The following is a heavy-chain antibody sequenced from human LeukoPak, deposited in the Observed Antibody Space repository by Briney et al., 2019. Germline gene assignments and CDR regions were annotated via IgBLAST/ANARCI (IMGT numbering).Heavy chain of an antibody. CDR1: GFTFSTYA. Sequence: GGSLRLSCAASGFTFSTYAMSWVRQAPGKGLEWVSAITPTAGNTYYADSVKGRFTISRDTSKNTQFLQMNSLRAEDTAVYYCLGYCSGGSCCSGGYWGQGTLVTVSS. CDR3: LGYCSGGSCCSGGY. D-gene: IGHD2-15*01. CDR2: ITPTAGNT. V-gene: IGHV3-23*01. J-gene: IGHJ4*02.